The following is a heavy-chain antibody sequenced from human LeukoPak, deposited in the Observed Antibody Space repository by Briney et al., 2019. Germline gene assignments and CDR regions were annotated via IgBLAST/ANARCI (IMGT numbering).Heavy chain of an antibody. D-gene: IGHD2-15*01. Sequence: PGGSLRLSCAASGFTFSSYEMNWVRQAPGKGLEGVSYISSSGSTIYYADSVKGRFTISRDNAKNSLYLQMNSLRAEDTAVYYCARHSVSAPPYYYYYMDVWGKGTTVTISS. CDR1: GFTFSSYE. CDR2: ISSSGSTI. CDR3: ARHSVSAPPYYYYYMDV. V-gene: IGHV3-48*03. J-gene: IGHJ6*03.